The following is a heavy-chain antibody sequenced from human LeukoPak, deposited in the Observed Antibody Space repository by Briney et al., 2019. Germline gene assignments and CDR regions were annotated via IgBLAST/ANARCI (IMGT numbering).Heavy chain of an antibody. D-gene: IGHD3-9*01. CDR3: GRSQILDWGPIDY. CDR2: INWSGDSI. V-gene: IGHV3-20*04. CDR1: GFTFDDFG. Sequence: PGGSLRLSCAASGFTFDDFGMSWVRQVPGKGLECVSGINWSGDSIYYADSVKGRFTISRDNAKNSLYLQMNSLRAEDTAVYYCGRSQILDWGPIDYWGQGTLVTVSS. J-gene: IGHJ4*02.